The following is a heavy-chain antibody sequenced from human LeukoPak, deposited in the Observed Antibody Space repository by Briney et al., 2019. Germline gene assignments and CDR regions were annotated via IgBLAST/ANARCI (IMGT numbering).Heavy chain of an antibody. V-gene: IGHV3-23*01. D-gene: IGHD1-26*01. CDR2: ISGSGGST. Sequence: EWVSAISGSGGSTYYADSVKGRFTISRDNSKNTLYLQMNSLRAEDTAVYYCAKGWWEGFDYWGQGTLVTVSS. CDR3: AKGWWEGFDY. J-gene: IGHJ4*02.